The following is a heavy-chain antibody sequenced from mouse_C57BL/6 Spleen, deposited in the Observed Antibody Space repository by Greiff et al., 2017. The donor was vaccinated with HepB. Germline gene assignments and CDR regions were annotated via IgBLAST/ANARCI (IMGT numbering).Heavy chain of an antibody. V-gene: IGHV1-50*01. CDR2: IDPSDSYT. J-gene: IGHJ1*03. D-gene: IGHD2-12*01. Sequence: VQLLQPGAELVKPGASVKLSCKASGYTFTSYWLQWVKQRPGQGLEWIGEIDPSDSYTNYNQKFKVKATLTVDTSSSTAYMQLRSLTSEDSAVYYCARDASYCSPYWYFDVWGTGTTVTVSS. CDR3: ARDASYCSPYWYFDV. CDR1: GYTFTSYW.